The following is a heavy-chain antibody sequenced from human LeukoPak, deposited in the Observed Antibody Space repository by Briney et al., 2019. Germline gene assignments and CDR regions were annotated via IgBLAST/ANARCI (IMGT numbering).Heavy chain of an antibody. Sequence: GGSLRLSCEASGFMFRTYWMHWVRQAPGKGLVWVSRINSDGVETDYAESVKGRFTISRDNAKNTLYLQMDSLRVEDSAVYYCARVAPNSFALFDYWGQGSLVTVSS. CDR3: ARVAPNSFALFDY. CDR2: INSDGVET. V-gene: IGHV3-74*01. CDR1: GFMFRTYW. D-gene: IGHD5-12*01. J-gene: IGHJ4*02.